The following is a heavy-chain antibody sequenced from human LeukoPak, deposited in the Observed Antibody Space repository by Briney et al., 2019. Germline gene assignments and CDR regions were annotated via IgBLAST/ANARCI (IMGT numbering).Heavy chain of an antibody. CDR1: GFSFSSYW. V-gene: IGHV3-74*01. CDR3: ARSSYPLHFDY. CDR2: LNSDGSGG. J-gene: IGHJ4*02. Sequence: GGSLRLSCAASGFSFSSYWMHWVRQAPGRGLVWVSRLNSDGSGGTYADFVKGRFTISRDNAKNTLYLQMNSLSAEDTAVYFCARSSYPLHFDYWGQGTLVTVSS.